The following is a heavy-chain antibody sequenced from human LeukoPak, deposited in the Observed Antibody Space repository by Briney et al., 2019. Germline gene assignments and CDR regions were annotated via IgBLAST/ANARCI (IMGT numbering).Heavy chain of an antibody. D-gene: IGHD4-17*01. CDR3: TRVGYVDEGIDY. Sequence: GGSLRLSCAASGFTFSSYVMSWVRQAPGKGLEWVSAISGGGGRTYYADSVKGRFTISRDNAKNSLYLQMNSLRAEDTAIYYCTRVGYVDEGIDYWGQGTLVTVSS. CDR1: GFTFSSYV. CDR2: ISGGGGRT. J-gene: IGHJ4*02. V-gene: IGHV3-23*01.